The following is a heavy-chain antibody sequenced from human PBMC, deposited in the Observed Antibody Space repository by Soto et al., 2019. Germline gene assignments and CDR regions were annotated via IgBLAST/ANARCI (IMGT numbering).Heavy chain of an antibody. Sequence: QVQLQQWGAGLLKPSETLSLTCAVYGGSFSGYYWSWIRQPPGKGLEWIGEINHSGSTNYNPSLKSRVTISVDTSKNQFSLKLSSVTAADTAVYYCARTITMVRGSPDAFDIWGQGTMVTVSS. V-gene: IGHV4-34*01. CDR3: ARTITMVRGSPDAFDI. D-gene: IGHD3-10*01. CDR2: INHSGST. CDR1: GGSFSGYY. J-gene: IGHJ3*02.